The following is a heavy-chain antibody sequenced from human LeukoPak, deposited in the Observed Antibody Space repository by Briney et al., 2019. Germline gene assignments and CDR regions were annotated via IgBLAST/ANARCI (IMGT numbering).Heavy chain of an antibody. CDR2: IGSSGTTI. V-gene: IGHV3-48*03. CDR3: ALLAVASDFDY. J-gene: IGHJ4*02. D-gene: IGHD6-19*01. Sequence: GGSLRLSCAVSGFPFSIYEMSWVRQAPGKGLEWVSNIGSSGTTIYYADSVKGRFSISRDNAKNSLYLQMNSLRVEDTAVYYCALLAVASDFDYWGQGALVIVSS. CDR1: GFPFSIYE.